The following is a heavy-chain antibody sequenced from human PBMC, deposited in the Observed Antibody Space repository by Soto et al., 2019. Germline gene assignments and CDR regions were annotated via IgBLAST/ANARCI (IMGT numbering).Heavy chain of an antibody. V-gene: IGHV4-59*01. CDR1: GDSISSYG. J-gene: IGHJ4*02. Sequence: PSETLSLTCTVSGDSISSYGWSWIRQPLGKGLEWIGNIHYNGNTKYSPSLKSRVTMSVDTSKNHFSLKLISVTTADTAVYFCAREGNLGRWIQPLDSWGQGTLVTVSS. CDR3: AREGNLGRWIQPLDS. D-gene: IGHD2-2*03. CDR2: IHYNGNT.